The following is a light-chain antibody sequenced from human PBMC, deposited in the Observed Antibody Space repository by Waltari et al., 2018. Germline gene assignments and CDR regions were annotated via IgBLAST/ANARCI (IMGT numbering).Light chain of an antibody. CDR2: WAS. Sequence: DIVMTQSPDSLAVSLGERATINCKSSQSILYSSNNKNYLAWYQQKPGQPPKLRIYWASTREAGVPDRFSGSGSGTDFTLTISSLQAEDVAVYYCQHYYSIPRTFGPGTKVDIK. V-gene: IGKV4-1*01. CDR1: QSILYSSNNKNY. CDR3: QHYYSIPRT. J-gene: IGKJ3*01.